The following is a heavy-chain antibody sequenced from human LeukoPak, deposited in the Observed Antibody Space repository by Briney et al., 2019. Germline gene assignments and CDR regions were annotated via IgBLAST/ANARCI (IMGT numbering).Heavy chain of an antibody. J-gene: IGHJ4*02. CDR1: GFTFSSYS. V-gene: IGHV3-48*01. D-gene: IGHD1-26*01. CDR3: ARGVGATDY. CDR2: ISSSSTI. Sequence: GGSLRLSCAASGFTFSSYSMNWVRQAPGKGLEWVSYISSSSTIYYADSVKGRFTISRDNAKNSLYLQMNSLRAEDTAVYYCARGVGATDYWGRGTLVTVSS.